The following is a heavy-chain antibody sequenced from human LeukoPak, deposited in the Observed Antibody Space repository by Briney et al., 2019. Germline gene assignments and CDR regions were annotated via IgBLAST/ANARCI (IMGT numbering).Heavy chain of an antibody. D-gene: IGHD2-21*02. CDR2: ISGSGGST. Sequence: PGGSLRLSCAASGFTFSSYAMSWVRQAPGKGLEWVSAISGSGGSTYYADSVKGRFTISRGNSKNTLYLQMNSLRAEDTAVYYCAKEFDCGGDCLDAFDIWGQGTMVTVSS. J-gene: IGHJ3*02. V-gene: IGHV3-23*01. CDR3: AKEFDCGGDCLDAFDI. CDR1: GFTFSSYA.